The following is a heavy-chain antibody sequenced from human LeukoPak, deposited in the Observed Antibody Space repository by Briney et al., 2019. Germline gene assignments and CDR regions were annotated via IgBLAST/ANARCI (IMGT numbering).Heavy chain of an antibody. V-gene: IGHV4-59*01. CDR2: IYYSGST. CDR3: ARVTHSSSSYLQRYMDV. Sequence: SETLSLTCAVYGGSFSGYYWSWIRQPPGKGLEWIGYIYYSGSTNYNPSLKSRVTISVDTSKNQFSLKLSSVTAADTAVYYCARVTHSSSSYLQRYMDVWGKGTTVTVSS. J-gene: IGHJ6*03. D-gene: IGHD6-6*01. CDR1: GGSFSGYY.